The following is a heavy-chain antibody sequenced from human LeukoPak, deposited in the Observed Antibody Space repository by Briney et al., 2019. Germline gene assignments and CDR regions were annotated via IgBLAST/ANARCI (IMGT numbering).Heavy chain of an antibody. D-gene: IGHD3-22*01. CDR3: ARLAPYYYDSSGYYDY. CDR2: ISAYNDNT. CDR1: GYTFTSYG. V-gene: IGHV1-18*01. Sequence: ASVKVSCKASGYTFTSYGISWVRQAPGQGLEWMGWISAYNDNTNYAQKLQGRVTMTTDTSTSTAYMELRSLRSDDTAVYYCARLAPYYYDSSGYYDYWGQGTLVTVSS. J-gene: IGHJ4*02.